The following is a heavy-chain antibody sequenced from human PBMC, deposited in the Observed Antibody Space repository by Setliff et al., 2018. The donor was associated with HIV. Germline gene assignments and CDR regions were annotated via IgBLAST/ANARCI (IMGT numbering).Heavy chain of an antibody. CDR2: VSPGDSGT. D-gene: IGHD2-8*01. CDR1: GTSFTNYW. V-gene: IGHV5-51*01. CDR3: ARLKDVVLMVNDF. Sequence: PGESLKISCKGSGTSFTNYWIGWVRQLPGKGLEWMGIVSPGDSGTSYSPSFQGQVTMSADKSISTAYLQWSSLKASDTAMYYCARLKDVVLMVNDFWGQGTLVTVSS. J-gene: IGHJ4*02.